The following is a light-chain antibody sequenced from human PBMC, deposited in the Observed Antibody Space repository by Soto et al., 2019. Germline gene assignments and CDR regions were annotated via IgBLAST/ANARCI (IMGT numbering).Light chain of an antibody. CDR1: QSLLHSNGYNY. J-gene: IGKJ2*01. CDR2: LGS. Sequence: DIVMTQSPLSLPVTPGEPASFSCMSSQSLLHSNGYNYLDWYLQKPRQSPQLLIYLGSNRASGVPDRFSGSGSCTEFTLIISRVEAEDVWVYYCMQALQTPYACGQGTKLEI. V-gene: IGKV2-28*01. CDR3: MQALQTPYA.